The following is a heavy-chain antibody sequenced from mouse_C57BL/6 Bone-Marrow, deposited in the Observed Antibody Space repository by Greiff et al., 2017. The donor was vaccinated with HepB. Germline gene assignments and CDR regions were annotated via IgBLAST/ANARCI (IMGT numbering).Heavy chain of an antibody. CDR1: GFTFTDYY. V-gene: IGHV7-3*01. D-gene: IGHD2-5*01. CDR3: ASPYSKNPPYYAMDY. CDR2: IRNKANGYTT. J-gene: IGHJ4*01. Sequence: EVQVVESGGGLVQPGGSLSLSCAASGFTFTDYYMSWVRQPPGKALEWLGFIRNKANGYTTEYSASVKGRFTISRDNSQSILYLQMNALRAEDSATYYCASPYSKNPPYYAMDYWGQGTSVTVSS.